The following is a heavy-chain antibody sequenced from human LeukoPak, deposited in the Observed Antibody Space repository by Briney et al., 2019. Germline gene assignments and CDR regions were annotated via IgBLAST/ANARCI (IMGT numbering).Heavy chain of an antibody. CDR1: GGSISSYY. D-gene: IGHD3-10*01. CDR3: ARDMVRGVILSAFDI. CDR2: IYTSGST. Sequence: PSETLSLTCTVSGGSISSYYWSWIRQPAGKGLEWIGRIYTSGSTNYNPSLKSRVTMSVDTSKNQFSLKLSSVTAADTAVYYCARDMVRGVILSAFDIWGQGTMVTVSS. J-gene: IGHJ3*02. V-gene: IGHV4-4*07.